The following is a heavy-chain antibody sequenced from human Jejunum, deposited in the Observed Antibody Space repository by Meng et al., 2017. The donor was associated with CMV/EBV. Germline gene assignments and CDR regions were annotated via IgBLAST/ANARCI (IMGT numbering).Heavy chain of an antibody. D-gene: IGHD1-26*01. Sequence: LRLSCAVSGFTVSSNYMSWVRQAPGKRLEWVSVIYSGGTTYYADSVKGRFTISKDNSKNTLYLQMNSLRAEDTAVYYCAGRRQYFDSWGQGTLVTVSS. CDR2: IYSGGTT. CDR1: GFTVSSNY. J-gene: IGHJ4*02. CDR3: AGRRQYFDS. V-gene: IGHV3-53*01.